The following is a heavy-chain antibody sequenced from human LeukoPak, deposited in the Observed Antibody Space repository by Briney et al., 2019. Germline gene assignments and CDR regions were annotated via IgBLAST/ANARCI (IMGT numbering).Heavy chain of an antibody. V-gene: IGHV1-2*02. D-gene: IGHD4-17*01. J-gene: IGHJ6*03. CDR1: GYTFSGSY. Sequence: ASVKVSCKASGYTFSGSYIHWVRQAPGQGLEWMGWINANSGDTNYAQNFQGRVTMTRDTSISTVYMELSRLTSDDTAVYYCARADYGDYFMDVWGKGTTVTVSS. CDR3: ARADYGDYFMDV. CDR2: INANSGDT.